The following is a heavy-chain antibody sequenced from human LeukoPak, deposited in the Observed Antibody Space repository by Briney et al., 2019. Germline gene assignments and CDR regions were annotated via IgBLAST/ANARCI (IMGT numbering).Heavy chain of an antibody. CDR2: KYYSGST. D-gene: IGHD5-18*01. CDR1: GVSINTCCYY. J-gene: IGHJ4*02. Sequence: SETLSLTCDVSGVSINTCCYYWTWIRQPPGKGLEWIGYKYYSGSTRYNSSLRSRLTISLDSFKNQFSLRLTSVTAADTAVYYCARGRSYGFDFDSWGPGTLVIVSS. V-gene: IGHV4-61*01. CDR3: ARGRSYGFDFDS.